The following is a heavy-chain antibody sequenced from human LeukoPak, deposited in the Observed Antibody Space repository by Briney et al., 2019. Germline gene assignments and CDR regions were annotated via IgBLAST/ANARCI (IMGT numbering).Heavy chain of an antibody. V-gene: IGHV3-20*04. Sequence: PGGSLRLSCGGSGFTFQEYGMSWVRQAPGKGLEGVSGINWNGESTGYGVSVKGRFTISRDNAKNSLYLEMNSLRVDDTALYYCAGGDINGWNFHLWGRGTLSLSPQ. J-gene: IGHJ2*01. D-gene: IGHD2-15*01. CDR1: GFTFQEYG. CDR2: INWNGEST. CDR3: AGGDINGWNFHL.